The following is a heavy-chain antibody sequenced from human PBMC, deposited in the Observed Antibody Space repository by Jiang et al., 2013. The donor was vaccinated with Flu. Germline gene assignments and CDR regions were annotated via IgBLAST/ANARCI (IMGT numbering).Heavy chain of an antibody. D-gene: IGHD5-24*01. J-gene: IGHJ4*02. CDR1: GFTFSSYS. Sequence: QLLESGGGLVKPGGSLRLSCAASGFTFSSYSMNWVRQAPGKGLEWVSYISSGSGTIYYADSVKGRFTISRDNAKNSLYLQMNSLRAEDTAVYYCARDRWLQLQGDDYWGQGTLVTVSS. V-gene: IGHV3-48*01. CDR2: ISSGSGTI. CDR3: ARDRWLQLQGDDY.